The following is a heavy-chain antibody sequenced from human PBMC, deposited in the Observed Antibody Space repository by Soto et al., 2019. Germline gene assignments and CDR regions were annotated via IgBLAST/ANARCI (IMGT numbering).Heavy chain of an antibody. CDR3: ARPYDSSCYYFGGFDY. CDR1: GFTFSSYG. J-gene: IGHJ4*02. D-gene: IGHD3-22*01. Sequence: QVQLVESGGGVVQPGRSLRLSCAASGFTFSSYGMHWVRQAPGKGLEWVAVIWYDGSNKYYADSVKGRFTISRDNSKNKLYLQMNSRRADDTAVYYCARPYDSSCYYFGGFDYWGQGTLVTVSS. CDR2: IWYDGSNK. V-gene: IGHV3-33*01.